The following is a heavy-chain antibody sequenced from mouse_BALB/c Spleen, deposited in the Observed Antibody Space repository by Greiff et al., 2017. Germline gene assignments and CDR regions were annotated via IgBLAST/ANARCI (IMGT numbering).Heavy chain of an antibody. Sequence: EVQLVESGGGLVQPGGSRKLSCAASGFTFSSYGMSWVRQTPDKRLELVATINSNGGSTYYPDSVKGRFTISRDNAKNTLYLQMSSLKSEDTAMYYCATGFYGYDYWGHGTTLTVSS. CDR2: INSNGGST. J-gene: IGHJ2*01. CDR3: ATGFYGYDY. D-gene: IGHD1-2*01. CDR1: GFTFSSYG. V-gene: IGHV5-6-3*01.